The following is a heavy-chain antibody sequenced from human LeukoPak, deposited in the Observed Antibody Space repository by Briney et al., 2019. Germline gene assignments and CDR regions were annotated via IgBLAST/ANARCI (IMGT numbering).Heavy chain of an antibody. V-gene: IGHV1-18*01. Sequence: GASVKVSCKASGYTFTSYGISWVRQAPGQGLEWMGWISAYNGNTNYAQKLQGRVTMTTDTSTSTAYMELRSLRSDDTAVYYCARDPRNHYYDSSGYDYWGQGTLVTVSS. CDR2: ISAYNGNT. D-gene: IGHD3-22*01. CDR3: ARDPRNHYYDSSGYDY. CDR1: GYTFTSYG. J-gene: IGHJ4*02.